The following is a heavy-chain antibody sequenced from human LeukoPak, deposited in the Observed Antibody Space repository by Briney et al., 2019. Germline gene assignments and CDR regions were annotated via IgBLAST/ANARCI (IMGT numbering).Heavy chain of an antibody. CDR1: GFTFSSYA. D-gene: IGHD5-24*01. Sequence: GGSLRLSCAASGFTFSSYAMHWVRQAPGKGREYVSAISSNGGTTYYANSVKGRFTISRDNSKNTLHLQMGSLRAEDMAVYYCARDQFPGRWLQGGFDFWGQGTLVTVSS. J-gene: IGHJ4*02. CDR3: ARDQFPGRWLQGGFDF. CDR2: ISSNGGTT. V-gene: IGHV3-64*01.